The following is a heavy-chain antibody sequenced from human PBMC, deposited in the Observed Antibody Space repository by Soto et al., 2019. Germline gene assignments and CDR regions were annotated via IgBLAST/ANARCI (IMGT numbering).Heavy chain of an antibody. Sequence: GGSLRLSCAASGFTFSSYSMNWVRQAPGKGLEWVSSISSSSSYIYYADSVKGRFTISRDNAKNSLYLQMNSLRAEDTAVYYCARDATADLYCSSTSCYAPHFWGQGTLVTVSS. CDR3: ARDATADLYCSSTSCYAPHF. D-gene: IGHD2-2*01. CDR2: ISSSSSYI. V-gene: IGHV3-21*01. CDR1: GFTFSSYS. J-gene: IGHJ4*02.